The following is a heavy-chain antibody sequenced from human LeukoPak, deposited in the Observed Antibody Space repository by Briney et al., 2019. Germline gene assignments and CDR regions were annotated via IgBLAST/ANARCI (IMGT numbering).Heavy chain of an antibody. CDR3: ARHVGKNPFDY. V-gene: IGHV4-39*07. J-gene: IGHJ4*02. Sequence: SETLSLTCTVSGGSISSSSYYWGWIRQPPGKGLEWIGSIYYSGSTNYNPSLKSRVTISVDTSKNQFSLKLSSVTAADTAVYYCARHVGKNPFDYWGQGTLVTVSS. D-gene: IGHD1-14*01. CDR2: IYYSGST. CDR1: GGSISSSSYY.